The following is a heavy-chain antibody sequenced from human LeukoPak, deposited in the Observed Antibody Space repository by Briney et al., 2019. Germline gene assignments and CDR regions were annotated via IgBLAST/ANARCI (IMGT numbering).Heavy chain of an antibody. V-gene: IGHV1-18*01. Sequence: GASVKVSCRASGYMFNTYGISWVRQAPGQGLEWMGRISGDNGNTTYAQSLQGRVTMTRDTSTSTASMELRGLRFADTAVYYCARDPPNWNGAFHIWGQGTMVTVSS. J-gene: IGHJ3*02. CDR1: GYMFNTYG. CDR3: ARDPPNWNGAFHI. CDR2: ISGDNGNT. D-gene: IGHD1-1*01.